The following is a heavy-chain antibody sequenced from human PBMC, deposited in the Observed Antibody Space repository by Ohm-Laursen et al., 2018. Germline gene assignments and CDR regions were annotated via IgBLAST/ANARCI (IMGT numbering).Heavy chain of an antibody. Sequence: SLRLSCAASGFTFSSDWMHWVRQAPGKGLVWVSRINSDGSRTTYADFVKGRFTISRGNSKNTLYLQMNSLRAEDTAVYYCAKGTTDVDYWGQGTLVTVSS. J-gene: IGHJ4*02. V-gene: IGHV3-74*01. CDR2: INSDGSRT. CDR3: AKGTTDVDY. CDR1: GFTFSSDW. D-gene: IGHD1-1*01.